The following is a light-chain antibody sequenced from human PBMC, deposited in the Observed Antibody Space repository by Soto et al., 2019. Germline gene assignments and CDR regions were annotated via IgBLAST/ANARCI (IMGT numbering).Light chain of an antibody. CDR1: QGISRC. CDR2: GAS. CDR3: QQLNNFPRT. Sequence: DIQLTQSPSFLSASVGDRVTITCRASQGISRCLAWYQQRPGKAPKLLMYGASTLQSGVPSRFSGSASGTTFTLTINRLQPEDFATYYCQQLNNFPRTFGQGTKVE. J-gene: IGKJ1*01. V-gene: IGKV1-9*01.